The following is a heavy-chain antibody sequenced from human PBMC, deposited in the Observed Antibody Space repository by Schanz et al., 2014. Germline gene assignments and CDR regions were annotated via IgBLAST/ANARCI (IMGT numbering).Heavy chain of an antibody. CDR2: MIGSGSSV. Sequence: VQLVESGGGVVQPERSLRLSCAASGFIFSNSWMSWVRQAPGKGLEWVSRMIGSGSSVFYADSVKGRFTISRDNLKNTVYLQMNSLRAGDTAVYYCAKDGRLPYYGTGSDFDYWGQGTLVAVSS. CDR1: GFIFSNSW. CDR3: AKDGRLPYYGTGSDFDY. D-gene: IGHD3-22*01. J-gene: IGHJ4*02. V-gene: IGHV3-23*04.